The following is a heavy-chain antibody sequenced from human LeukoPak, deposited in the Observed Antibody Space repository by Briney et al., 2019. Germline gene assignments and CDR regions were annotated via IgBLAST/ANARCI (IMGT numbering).Heavy chain of an antibody. CDR1: GFTFSSYS. V-gene: IGHV3-21*01. CDR3: ARDRLSSWYSRYFDY. D-gene: IGHD6-13*01. CDR2: ISSSSSYI. Sequence: PGVSLRLSCAASGFTFSSYSMNWVRQDPGKGLEWVSSISSSSSYIYYADSVKGRFTISRDNAKNSLYLQMNSLRAEDTAVYYCARDRLSSWYSRYFDYWGQGTLVTVSS. J-gene: IGHJ4*02.